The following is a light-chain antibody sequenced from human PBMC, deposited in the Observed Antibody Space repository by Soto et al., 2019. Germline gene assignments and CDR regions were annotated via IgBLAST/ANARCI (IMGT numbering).Light chain of an antibody. J-gene: IGKJ4*01. Sequence: EIVLTQSPATLSFSPGERATLSCGASQSVSSYLAWYQQKPGQAPRLLIYDASNRATGIPARFSGSGSGTDFTLTISSLEPEDFAVYYCQQRSNWPFTFGGGTKVEIK. V-gene: IGKV3-11*01. CDR3: QQRSNWPFT. CDR1: QSVSSY. CDR2: DAS.